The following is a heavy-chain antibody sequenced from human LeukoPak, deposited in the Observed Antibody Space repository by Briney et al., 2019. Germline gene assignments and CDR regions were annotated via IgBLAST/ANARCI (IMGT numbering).Heavy chain of an antibody. D-gene: IGHD3-3*01. CDR3: ARRFTGDVVGVVTILYYYYYYMDV. V-gene: IGHV1-8*01. J-gene: IGHJ6*03. Sequence: ASVKVSCKASGYTFTSYDINWVRQATGQGLEWMGWMNPNSGNTGYAQKFQGRVTMTRNTSISTAYMELCSLRSEDTAMYYCARRFTGDVVGVVTILYYYYYYMDVWGKGTTVTVSS. CDR1: GYTFTSYD. CDR2: MNPNSGNT.